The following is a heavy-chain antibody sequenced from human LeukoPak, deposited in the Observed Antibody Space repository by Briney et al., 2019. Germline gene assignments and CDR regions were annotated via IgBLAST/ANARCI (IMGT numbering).Heavy chain of an antibody. CDR1: GYTFTSYD. CDR2: MNPNSGNT. V-gene: IGHV1-8*01. CDR3: ARAPPSSSYQFDY. J-gene: IGHJ4*02. Sequence: ASVKVSCKASGYTFTSYDINWVRQATGQGLEWMGWMNPNSGNTGYAQKFQGRVTMTRNTSISTAYMELSSLRSEDTAAYYCARAPPSSSYQFDYWGQGTLVTVSS. D-gene: IGHD3-16*02.